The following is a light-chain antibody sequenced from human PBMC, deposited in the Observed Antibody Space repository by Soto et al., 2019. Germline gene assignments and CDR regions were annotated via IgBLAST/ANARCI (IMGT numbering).Light chain of an antibody. J-gene: IGKJ1*01. V-gene: IGKV1-8*01. CDR1: QGISSY. Sequence: SLMAVSPSSIPPCTGAIVTISCRASQGISSYLAWYQQKPGKAPKLLIYAASTLQSGVPSRFSGSGSGTDFTLTISSLQPEDFVTYYCQQSYSQTPRFGQVTKV. CDR3: QQSYSQTPR. CDR2: AAS.